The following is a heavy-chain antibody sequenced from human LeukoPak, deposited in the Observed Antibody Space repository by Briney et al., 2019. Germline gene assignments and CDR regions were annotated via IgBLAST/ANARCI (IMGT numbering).Heavy chain of an antibody. V-gene: IGHV4-30-4*01. D-gene: IGHD3-16*01. CDR1: GDSINSLDL. J-gene: IGHJ4*02. CDR3: ARVGDGREYYFDY. CDR2: IYYSGST. Sequence: SETLSLTCTVSGDSINSLDLWSWIRQPPGKGLEWIGYIYYSGSTYYNPSLRSRVTISVDTSKNQFSLKLSSVTAADTAVYYCARVGDGREYYFDYWGQGTLVTVSS.